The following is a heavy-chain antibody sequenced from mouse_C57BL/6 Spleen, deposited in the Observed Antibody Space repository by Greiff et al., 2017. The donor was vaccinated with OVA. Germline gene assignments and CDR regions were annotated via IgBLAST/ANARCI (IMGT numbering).Heavy chain of an antibody. CDR1: GFTFSSYT. Sequence: EVQLVESGGGLVKPGGSLKLSCAASGFTFSSYTMSWVRQTPEKRLEWVATISGGGGNTYYPDSVQGRFTISRDNAKNTLYLQMSSLRSEDTALCYCARQIYCYGSSLAWFAYWGQGTLVTVSA. CDR2: ISGGGGNT. J-gene: IGHJ3*01. V-gene: IGHV5-9*01. CDR3: ARQIYCYGSSLAWFAY. D-gene: IGHD1-1*01.